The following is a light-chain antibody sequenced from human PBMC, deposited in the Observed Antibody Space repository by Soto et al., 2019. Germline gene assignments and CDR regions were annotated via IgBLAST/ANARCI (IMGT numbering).Light chain of an antibody. CDR1: SSDVGGYKY. V-gene: IGLV2-14*01. CDR2: DVS. J-gene: IGLJ1*01. Sequence: QSVLTQPASVSGSPGQSITISCTGTSSDVGGYKYVSWYQQYPGKAPKLMMYDVSNRPSRVSNRFSGSKSGNTASLTISGLQAEDEADYYCSSYTSSSPCVFGTGTKVTVL. CDR3: SSYTSSSPCV.